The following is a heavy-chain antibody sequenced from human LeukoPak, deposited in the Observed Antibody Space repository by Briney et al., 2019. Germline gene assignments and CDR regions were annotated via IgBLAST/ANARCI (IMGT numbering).Heavy chain of an antibody. CDR1: GYSFTSYW. J-gene: IGHJ3*02. D-gene: IGHD3-10*01. V-gene: IGHV5-51*07. CDR3: ARPVYGSGSYDAFDI. CDR2: IYPGDSDT. Sequence: GESLKISCKGSGYSFTSYWIGWVHQMPGKGLEWMGIIYPGDSDTRYSPSFQGQVTISADKSISTAYLLWSSLKASDTAMYYCARPVYGSGSYDAFDIWGQGTMVTVSS.